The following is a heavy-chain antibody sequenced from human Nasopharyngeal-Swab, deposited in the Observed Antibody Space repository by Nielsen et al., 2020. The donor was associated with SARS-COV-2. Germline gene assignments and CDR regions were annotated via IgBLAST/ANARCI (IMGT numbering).Heavy chain of an antibody. CDR1: GVSISYYY. D-gene: IGHD4-17*01. CDR2: ISDSGIT. CDR3: ARHFASRNDGDYDY. V-gene: IGHV4-59*08. J-gene: IGHJ4*02. Sequence: SETLSLTCTLSGVSISYYYWSWIRQSPGKGLEWLGYISDSGITDYNPSLQSRVTISLGTSTDQFSLRLTSVTAADTAVYYCARHFASRNDGDYDYWGQGTLVTVSS.